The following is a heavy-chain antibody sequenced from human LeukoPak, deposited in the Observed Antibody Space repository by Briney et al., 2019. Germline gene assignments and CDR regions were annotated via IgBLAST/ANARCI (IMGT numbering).Heavy chain of an antibody. J-gene: IGHJ4*02. CDR1: GDSISINYN. CDR2: IFYSGAT. Sequence: SETLSLTCTVSGDSISINYNWGWIRQPPGKGLEWIGSIFYSGATYYSPSLKSRVTISVDTSKNQFSLKLSSVTAADTAVYYCARQTGTSYLDYWGQGALVTVSS. CDR3: ARQTGTSYLDY. V-gene: IGHV4-38-2*02. D-gene: IGHD2-2*01.